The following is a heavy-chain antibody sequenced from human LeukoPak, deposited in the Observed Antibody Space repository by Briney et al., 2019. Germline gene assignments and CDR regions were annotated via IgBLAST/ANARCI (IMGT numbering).Heavy chain of an antibody. D-gene: IGHD6-6*01. CDR3: AKDREYSSSQYYYYYYYYMDV. CDR2: IRYDGSNK. Sequence: PGGSLRLSCAASGFTFSSYGMHWVRQAPGKGLEWVAFIRYDGSNKYYADSVKGRFTISRDNSKNTLYLQMNSLRAEDTAVYYCAKDREYSSSQYYYYYYYYMDVWGKGTTVTVSS. J-gene: IGHJ6*03. V-gene: IGHV3-30*02. CDR1: GFTFSSYG.